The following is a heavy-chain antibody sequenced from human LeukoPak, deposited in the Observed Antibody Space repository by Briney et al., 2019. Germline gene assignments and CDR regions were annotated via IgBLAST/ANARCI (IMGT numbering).Heavy chain of an antibody. V-gene: IGHV1-69*05. J-gene: IGHJ4*02. Sequence: EASVKVSCKASGGTFSSYAISLVRQAPGQGLEWMGRIIPIFGTANYAQKFQGRVTITTDESTSTAYMELSSLRSEDTAVYYCARETQRSFDYWGQGTLVTVSS. CDR3: ARETQRSFDY. CDR2: IIPIFGTA. CDR1: GGTFSSYA.